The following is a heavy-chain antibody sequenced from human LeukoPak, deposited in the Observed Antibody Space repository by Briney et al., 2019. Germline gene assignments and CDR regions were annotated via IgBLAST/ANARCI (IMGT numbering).Heavy chain of an antibody. J-gene: IGHJ4*02. V-gene: IGHV3-9*01. CDR2: ISWNSGSI. Sequence: PGGSLRLSCAASGFTFDDYAMHWVRQAPGKGLGWVSGISWNSGSIGYADSVKGRFTISRDNAKNSLYLQMNSLRAEDTALYYCAKDSNPIARRSIAAAGTVYWGQGTLVTVSS. CDR3: AKDSNPIARRSIAAAGTVY. CDR1: GFTFDDYA. D-gene: IGHD6-13*01.